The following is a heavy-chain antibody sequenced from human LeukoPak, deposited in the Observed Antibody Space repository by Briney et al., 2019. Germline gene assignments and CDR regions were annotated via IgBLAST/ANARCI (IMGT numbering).Heavy chain of an antibody. V-gene: IGHV3-15*01. CDR3: TTVSPDYYGSGSNIDY. CDR1: GFTFSNAW. J-gene: IGHJ4*02. Sequence: GGSLRLSCAASGFTFSNAWMSWVRQAPGKGLEWVCRIKSKTDGGTTDYAAPVKGRFTISRDDSKNTLYLQMNSLKTEDTAVYYCTTVSPDYYGSGSNIDYWGQGTLVTVSS. D-gene: IGHD3-10*01. CDR2: IKSKTDGGTT.